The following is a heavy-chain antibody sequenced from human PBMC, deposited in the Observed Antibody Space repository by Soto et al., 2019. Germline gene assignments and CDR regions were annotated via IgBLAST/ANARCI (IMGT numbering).Heavy chain of an antibody. Sequence: QVQLAQSGGEVKKPGASVKVSCKASGYTFTSFAIGWVRQAPGQGLEYMGWITVSNGNPNYAPKFQDRVTMTVDTSTSTAYMELRSLISDDTAMYYCARWLQLRPLDYWGQGTLVTVSS. CDR3: ARWLQLRPLDY. CDR2: ITVSNGNP. CDR1: GYTFTSFA. V-gene: IGHV1-18*01. D-gene: IGHD1-1*01. J-gene: IGHJ4*02.